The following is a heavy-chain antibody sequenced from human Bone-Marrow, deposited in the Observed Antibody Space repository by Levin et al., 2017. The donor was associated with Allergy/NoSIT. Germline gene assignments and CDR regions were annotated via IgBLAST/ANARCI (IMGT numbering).Heavy chain of an antibody. CDR3: ARDRLASLYYYSMDV. CDR2: IYTTGST. J-gene: IGHJ6*03. V-gene: IGHV4-61*02. Sequence: SETLSLTCSVSGGSISSGRYYFTWVRQSAGKGLEWIGRIYTTGSTNYNPSLESRVTISRDTFKKEVYLTLSSVTAAVTAVYYCARDRLASLYYYSMDVWGRGTTVIVSS. CDR1: GGSISSGRYY.